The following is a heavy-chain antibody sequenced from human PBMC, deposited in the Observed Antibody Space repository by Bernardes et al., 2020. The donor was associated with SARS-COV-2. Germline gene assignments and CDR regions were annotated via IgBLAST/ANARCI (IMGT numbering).Heavy chain of an antibody. Sequence: SETLSLTCAVTAGSIRTYYWAWIRQPAGKGLDWIGRISISGGTNYNPSLKSRVTLSVDSSKNQLSLKLSSVTAADTGVYYCARLYYDSSGYEEDYWGQGNLVTVS. CDR2: ISISGGT. V-gene: IGHV4-4*07. D-gene: IGHD3-22*01. J-gene: IGHJ4*02. CDR3: ARLYYDSSGYEEDY. CDR1: AGSIRTYY.